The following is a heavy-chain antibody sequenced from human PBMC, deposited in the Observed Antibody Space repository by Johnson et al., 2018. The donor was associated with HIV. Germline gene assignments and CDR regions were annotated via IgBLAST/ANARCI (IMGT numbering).Heavy chain of an antibody. CDR1: GFNVSSNY. CDR3: VSSGCQRCAFDI. V-gene: IGHV3-66*01. D-gene: IGHD6-19*01. CDR2: IYSGGKT. J-gene: IGHJ3*02. Sequence: VQLVESGGDLVQPGGSLRLSCAASGFNVSSNYMSWVRPAPGKGLEWVSVIYSGGKTYYADSVKGIFTISRDNSKNTLYLQMNSLKAEDTAVYYCVSSGCQRCAFDIWGQGTMVTVSS.